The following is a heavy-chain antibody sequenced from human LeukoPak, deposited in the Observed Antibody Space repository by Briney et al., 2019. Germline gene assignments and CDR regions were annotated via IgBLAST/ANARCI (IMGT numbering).Heavy chain of an antibody. D-gene: IGHD6-19*01. V-gene: IGHV3-74*01. Sequence: GGSLRLSCAASGFTFSSYWMHWVRQAPGKGLVWVSRINSDGSSTSYADSVKGRFTISRDNAKNSLYLQMNSLRVEDTAVFYCTRGSGWYPDYWGQGTLVTVSS. CDR1: GFTFSSYW. J-gene: IGHJ4*02. CDR2: INSDGSST. CDR3: TRGSGWYPDY.